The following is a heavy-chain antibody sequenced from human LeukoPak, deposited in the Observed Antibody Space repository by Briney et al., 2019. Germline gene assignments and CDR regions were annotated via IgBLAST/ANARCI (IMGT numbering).Heavy chain of an antibody. V-gene: IGHV5-51*01. J-gene: IGHJ4*02. Sequence: GESLKISCKGSGYSFTTYWIAWVRQTPGKGLEWMGIIYPGDSDTRYNPSFQGQVTISADKSMRVAYLQWTSLKASDTAMYYCAWSVSGATFDYWGQGTLVTVSS. D-gene: IGHD6-19*01. CDR1: GYSFTTYW. CDR2: IYPGDSDT. CDR3: AWSVSGATFDY.